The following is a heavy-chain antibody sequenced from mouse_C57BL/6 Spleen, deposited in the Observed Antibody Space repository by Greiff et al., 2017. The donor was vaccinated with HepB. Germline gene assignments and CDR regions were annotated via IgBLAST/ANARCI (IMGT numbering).Heavy chain of an antibody. CDR3: TRDRYYGSSYGYFDV. V-gene: IGHV1-15*01. CDR1: GYTFTDYE. J-gene: IGHJ1*03. Sequence: VKLMESGAELVRPGASVTLSCKASGYTFTDYEMHWVKQTPVHGLEWIGAIDPETGGTAYNQKFKGKAILTADKSSSTAYMELRSLTSEDSAVYYCTRDRYYGSSYGYFDVWGTGTTVTVSS. CDR2: IDPETGGT. D-gene: IGHD1-1*01.